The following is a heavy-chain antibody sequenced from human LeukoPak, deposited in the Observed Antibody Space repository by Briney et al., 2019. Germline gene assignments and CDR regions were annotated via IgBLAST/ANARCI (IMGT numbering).Heavy chain of an antibody. D-gene: IGHD3-22*01. CDR3: ARFATYYYDSSGYFDY. Sequence: GESLKISCKGSGYSFTSYWTGWVRQMPGKGLEWMGIIYPGDSDPRYSPSFQGQVTISADKSISAAYLQWSSLKASDTAMYYCARFATYYYDSSGYFDYWGQGTLVTVSS. CDR2: IYPGDSDP. J-gene: IGHJ4*02. CDR1: GYSFTSYW. V-gene: IGHV5-51*01.